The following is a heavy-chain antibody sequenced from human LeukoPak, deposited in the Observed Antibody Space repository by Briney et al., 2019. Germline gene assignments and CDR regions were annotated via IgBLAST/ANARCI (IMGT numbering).Heavy chain of an antibody. CDR3: ARGGFDSSGYYAIPLDY. V-gene: IGHV4-59*01. CDR2: IYYSGST. D-gene: IGHD3-22*01. Sequence: PSETLSLTCTVSGGSISSYYWSWIRQPPGKGLEWIGYIYYSGSTNYNPSLKSRVTISVDTSKNQFSLKLSSVTAADTAVYYCARGGFDSSGYYAIPLDYWGQGTLVTVSS. J-gene: IGHJ4*02. CDR1: GGSISSYY.